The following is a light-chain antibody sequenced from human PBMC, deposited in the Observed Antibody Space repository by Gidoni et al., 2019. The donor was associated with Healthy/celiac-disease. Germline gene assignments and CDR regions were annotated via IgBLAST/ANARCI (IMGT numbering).Light chain of an antibody. CDR3: QQYSSSLCT. J-gene: IGKJ4*01. V-gene: IGKV3-20*01. Sequence: ESVLTQSPGTQSLSPGERATLSCRASQSVSSSYLAWYQQKPGQAPRLLIYGASSRATGIPDRFSGSGSGTDFTLTISRLAPEDFAVYYCQQYSSSLCTFGGGTKVEIK. CDR2: GAS. CDR1: QSVSSSY.